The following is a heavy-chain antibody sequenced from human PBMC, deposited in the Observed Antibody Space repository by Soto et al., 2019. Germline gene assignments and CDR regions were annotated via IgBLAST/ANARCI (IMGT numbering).Heavy chain of an antibody. Sequence: VASVKVSCKASGGTFSSYTISWVRQAPGQGLEWMGRIIPILGIANYAQKFQGRVTITADKSTSTAYMELSSLRSEDTAVYYCARDQGSLLYRQRDYCYFMDVSGKRTSVIVYS. CDR2: IIPILGIA. V-gene: IGHV1-69*04. CDR1: GGTFSSYT. J-gene: IGHJ6*03. D-gene: IGHD2-8*01. CDR3: ARDQGSLLYRQRDYCYFMDV.